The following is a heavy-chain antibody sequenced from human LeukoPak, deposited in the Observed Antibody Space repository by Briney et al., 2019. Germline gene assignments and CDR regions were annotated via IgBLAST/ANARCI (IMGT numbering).Heavy chain of an antibody. V-gene: IGHV1-18*01. CDR1: GYSFTTFA. Sequence: AASVKVSCKASGYSFTTFAMNWVRQAPGQGLEWMGWISAYNGNTNYAQKLQGRVTMTTDTSTSTAYMELRSLRSDDTAVYYCARADYYYMDVWGKGTTVTISS. J-gene: IGHJ6*03. CDR3: ARADYYYMDV. CDR2: ISAYNGNT.